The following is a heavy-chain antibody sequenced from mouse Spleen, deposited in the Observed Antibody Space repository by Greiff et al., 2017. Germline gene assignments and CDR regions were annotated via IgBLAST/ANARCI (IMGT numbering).Heavy chain of an antibody. CDR3: ARDTYYASMDY. J-gene: IGHJ4*01. CDR1: GFTFTDYY. CDR2: IRNKANGYTT. D-gene: IGHD2-10*01. V-gene: IGHV7-3*02. Sequence: EVHLVESGGGLVQPGGSLRLSCATSGFTFTDYYMSWVRQPPGKALEWLGFIRNKANGYTTEYSASVKGRFTISRDNSQSILYLQMNTLRAEDSATYYCARDTYYASMDYWGQGTSVTVSS.